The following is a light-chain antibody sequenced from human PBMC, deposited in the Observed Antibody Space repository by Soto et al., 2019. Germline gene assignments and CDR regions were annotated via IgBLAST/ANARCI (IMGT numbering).Light chain of an antibody. CDR3: QLAYIVPFT. V-gene: IGKV1D-12*01. J-gene: IGKJ4*01. Sequence: DIQMTQSPSSVSASVGDRVTITCRASQGINSWLAWYQQKPGKAPKLLISAASSLQSGVPSRFSGSGSGTDFTLTISSLHPEDFATYYCQLAYIVPFTFGGGTKVEIK. CDR1: QGINSW. CDR2: AAS.